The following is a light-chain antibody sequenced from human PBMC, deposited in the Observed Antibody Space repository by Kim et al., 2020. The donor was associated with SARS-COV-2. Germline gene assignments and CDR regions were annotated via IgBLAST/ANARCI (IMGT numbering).Light chain of an antibody. V-gene: IGKV1-27*01. CDR1: QDITDY. CDR3: QKYNTVPPT. J-gene: IGKJ3*01. Sequence: DIQMTQSPSSLSASVGDRVTITCRASQDITDYLAWYQQRPGKVPRLLIYAASLLQSGVPSRFRGSGSGTDFTLTITSLQPEDVGTYYCQKYNTVPPTFGPGTKVDIK. CDR2: AAS.